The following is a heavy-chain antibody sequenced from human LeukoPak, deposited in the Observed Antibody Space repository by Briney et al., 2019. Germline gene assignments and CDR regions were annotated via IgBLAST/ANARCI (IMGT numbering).Heavy chain of an antibody. CDR2: IKQDGSEK. V-gene: IGHV3-7*01. D-gene: IGHD3-22*01. CDR1: GFTFSSYW. CDR3: ARGHKLSGYYPPYYFDY. J-gene: IGHJ4*02. Sequence: PGGSLRLSCAASGFTFSSYWMSWVRQAPGKGLEWVANIKQDGSEKYYVDSVKGRFTISRDNAKNSLYLQMNSLRAEDTAVYYCARGHKLSGYYPPYYFDYWGQGTLVTVSS.